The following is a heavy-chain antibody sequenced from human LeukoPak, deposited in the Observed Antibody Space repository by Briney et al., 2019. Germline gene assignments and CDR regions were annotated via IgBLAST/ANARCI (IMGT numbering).Heavy chain of an antibody. V-gene: IGHV3-30*04. Sequence: HPGRSLRLSCAASGFTFSTYAMHWVRQAPGKGLEWVAVISYDGSSKYYADSVKGRFTISRDNSKNTLYLQMNSLRAEDTAVYYCAKDSEGLWGRGTLVTVSS. CDR1: GFTFSTYA. J-gene: IGHJ2*01. CDR2: ISYDGSSK. CDR3: AKDSEGL.